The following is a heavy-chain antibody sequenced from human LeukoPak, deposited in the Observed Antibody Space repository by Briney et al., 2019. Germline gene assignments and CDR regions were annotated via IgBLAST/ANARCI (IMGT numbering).Heavy chain of an antibody. V-gene: IGHV4-31*03. D-gene: IGHD1-14*01. CDR2: IYYSGST. CDR3: ARARPPGAPYYFDY. CDR1: GDSISSGGYY. J-gene: IGHJ4*02. Sequence: SETLSLTCTVSGDSISSGGYYWSWIRQHPGKGLEWIGYIYYSGSTYYNPSLKSRVTISVDTSKNQFSLKLSSVTAADTAVYYCARARPPGAPYYFDYWGQGTLVTVSS.